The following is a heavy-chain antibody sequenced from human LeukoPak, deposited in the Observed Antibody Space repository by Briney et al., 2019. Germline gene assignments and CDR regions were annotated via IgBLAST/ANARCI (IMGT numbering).Heavy chain of an antibody. CDR2: INPNSGGT. D-gene: IGHD6-13*01. J-gene: IGHJ5*02. V-gene: IGHV1-2*02. CDR3: ARGRIAAAGTGNWFDP. CDR1: GYTFTGYY. Sequence: ASVTVSCKASGYTFTGYYMHWVRQAPGQGLEWMGWINPNSGGTNYAQKFQGRVTMTRDTSISTAYMELSRLRSDDTAVYYCARGRIAAAGTGNWFDPWGQGTLVTVSS.